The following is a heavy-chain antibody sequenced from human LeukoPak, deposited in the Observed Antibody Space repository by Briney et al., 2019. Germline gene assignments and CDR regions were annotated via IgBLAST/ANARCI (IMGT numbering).Heavy chain of an antibody. V-gene: IGHV3-53*01. CDR1: GFTVSSNY. Sequence: GGSLRLSCVASGFTVSSNYMSWVRQAPGKGLEWASLFYSANTYYADSVKGRFTISRDNSKNTLYLQMNSLRAEDTAVYYCARGVVGTIPLDYWGQGTLVTVSS. D-gene: IGHD1-26*01. CDR2: FYSANT. J-gene: IGHJ4*02. CDR3: ARGVVGTIPLDY.